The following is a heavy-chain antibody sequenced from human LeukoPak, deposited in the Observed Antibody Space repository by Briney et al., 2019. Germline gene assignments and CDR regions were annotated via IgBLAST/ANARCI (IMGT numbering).Heavy chain of an antibody. CDR1: GGSISSSSYY. CDR3: ASIPYSFITRDY. J-gene: IGHJ4*02. V-gene: IGHV4-39*07. CDR2: IYYSGST. D-gene: IGHD3-22*01. Sequence: PSETLSLTCTVSGGSISSSSYYWGWIRQPPGKGLEWIGSIYYSGSTYYNPSLKSRVTISVDTSKNQFSLKLSSVTAADTAVYYCASIPYSFITRDYWGQGTLVTVSS.